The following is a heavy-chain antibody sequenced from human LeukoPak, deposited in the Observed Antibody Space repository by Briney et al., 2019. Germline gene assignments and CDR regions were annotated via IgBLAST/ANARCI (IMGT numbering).Heavy chain of an antibody. J-gene: IGHJ4*02. V-gene: IGHV4-34*01. D-gene: IGHD3-10*01. CDR2: IDHSGIT. CDR3: ASGDGEGWHHY. Sequence: SETLSLTCVVYGGSFSDYYWSWIRQPPGKGLEWIGEIDHSGITNYNPSLKSRVSISVDTSKNQFSLNLSSVTAADTAVYYCASGDGEGWHHYWGQGTLVTVSS. CDR1: GGSFSDYY.